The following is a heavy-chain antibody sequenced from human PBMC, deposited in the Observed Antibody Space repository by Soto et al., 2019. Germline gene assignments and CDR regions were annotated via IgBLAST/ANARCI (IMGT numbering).Heavy chain of an antibody. D-gene: IGHD3-22*01. CDR3: ALEYYSHSSGIGSEP. CDR1: GGSTSGDY. V-gene: IGHV4-59*01. CDR2: IYSSGSP. J-gene: IGHJ5*02. Sequence: SETLSLTCTVSGGSTSGDYWSWIRQPPGKGLEWIGYIYSSGSPHHNPSLRSRVIISEDRSKNQIYLKLNSVTAADTAVYYCALEYYSHSSGIGSEPWPPGTLVT.